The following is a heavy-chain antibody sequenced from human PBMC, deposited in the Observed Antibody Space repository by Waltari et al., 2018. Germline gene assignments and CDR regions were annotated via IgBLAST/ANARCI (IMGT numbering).Heavy chain of an antibody. Sequence: EVQLVESGGGLIQPGGSLRLSCAASGFTFNTYWMHWVRQVPGKGLVGVSRSKGDGSGTMYADSVKGRFTISRDNAKNTFYLQMNSLRVEDTAVYYCARDGAGDIDLDNWGQGTLVTVSS. J-gene: IGHJ4*02. D-gene: IGHD6-13*01. CDR3: ARDGAGDIDLDN. CDR2: SKGDGSGT. V-gene: IGHV3-74*03. CDR1: GFTFNTYW.